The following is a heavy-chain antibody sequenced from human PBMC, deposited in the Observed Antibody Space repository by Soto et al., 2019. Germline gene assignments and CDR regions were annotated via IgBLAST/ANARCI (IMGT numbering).Heavy chain of an antibody. CDR2: ISSSSSYT. D-gene: IGHD3-9*01. Sequence: GGSLRLSCAASGFTFSDYYMSWIRQAPGKGLEWVSYISSSSSYTNNADSVKGRFTISRDNAKNSLYLQMNSLRAEDTAVYYCAKGTYYDILTGYYKSGLYFDYWGQGTLITVSS. J-gene: IGHJ4*02. V-gene: IGHV3-11*06. CDR1: GFTFSDYY. CDR3: AKGTYYDILTGYYKSGLYFDY.